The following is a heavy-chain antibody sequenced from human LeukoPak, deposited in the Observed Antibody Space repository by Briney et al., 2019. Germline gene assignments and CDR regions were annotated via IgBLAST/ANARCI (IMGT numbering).Heavy chain of an antibody. CDR1: GYGFSDYY. CDR2: INPNSGGT. CDR3: ARRSVAARRGAPAWYFDY. Sequence: ASVKVSCKASGYGFSDYYMHWVRQAPGQGLEWMGWINPNSGGTNYAQKFQGRVTMTRDTSISTAYMELSRLRSDDTAVYYCARRSVAARRGAPAWYFDYWGQGTLVTVS. J-gene: IGHJ4*02. V-gene: IGHV1-2*02. D-gene: IGHD6-19*01.